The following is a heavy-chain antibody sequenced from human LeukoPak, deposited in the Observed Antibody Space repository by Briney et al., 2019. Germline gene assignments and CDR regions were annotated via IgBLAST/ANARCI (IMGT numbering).Heavy chain of an antibody. CDR2: TGSTGVST. D-gene: IGHD2-2*01. J-gene: IGHJ4*02. V-gene: IGHV3-23*01. Sequence: GGSLRLSCAASGFTFSSYAMSWVRQAPGKGLEWVSGTGSTGVSTFYADSVKGRFTVSRDNSKNTLSLQMNSLRAEDTAVYYCAKDPGVVPAHYFDYWGQGTMVTVSS. CDR3: AKDPGVVPAHYFDY. CDR1: GFTFSSYA.